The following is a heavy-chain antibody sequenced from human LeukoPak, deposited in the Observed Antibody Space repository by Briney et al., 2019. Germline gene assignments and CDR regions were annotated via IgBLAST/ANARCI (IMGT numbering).Heavy chain of an antibody. CDR3: SRDGGGDTIFGPRMDV. V-gene: IGHV3-7*05. CDR1: GFTFSNYY. J-gene: IGHJ6*02. Sequence: GGSLRLSCVASGFTFSNYYMSWVRQAPGKGLEWVAMIKPDGGATYYADSVKGRFTISRDNATKSLHLQLNSLGAEDTAVYYCSRDGGGDTIFGPRMDVWGQGTTVTVSS. CDR2: IKPDGGAT. D-gene: IGHD3-3*01.